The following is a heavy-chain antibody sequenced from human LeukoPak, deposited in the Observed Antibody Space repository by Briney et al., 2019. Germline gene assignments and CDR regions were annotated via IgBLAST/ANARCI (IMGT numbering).Heavy chain of an antibody. CDR3: ARGGTTVTTPYYYGMDV. Sequence: SETLSLTCTVSGVSISGGGYYWTWIRQHPGKGLEWIGYIFYRGSTYYNPSLKSRVAISVDMSKNQFSLKLSSVTAADTAVYYCARGGTTVTTPYYYGMDVWGQGTTVTVSS. D-gene: IGHD4-17*01. J-gene: IGHJ6*02. CDR1: GVSISGGGYY. CDR2: IFYRGST. V-gene: IGHV4-31*03.